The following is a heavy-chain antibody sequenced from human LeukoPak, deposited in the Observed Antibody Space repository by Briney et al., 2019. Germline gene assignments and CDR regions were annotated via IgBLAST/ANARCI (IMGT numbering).Heavy chain of an antibody. Sequence: GGPLRLSCAASGFTFSNAWMSWVRQAPGKGLEWVGRIKSKTDGGTTDYAAPVKGRSTISRDDSKNTLYLQMNSLKTEDTAVYYCTTDSGIVVVIGYYXGQGTLXTVSS. D-gene: IGHD3-22*01. CDR2: IKSKTDGGTT. CDR3: TTDSGIVVVIGYY. J-gene: IGHJ4*02. V-gene: IGHV3-15*01. CDR1: GFTFSNAW.